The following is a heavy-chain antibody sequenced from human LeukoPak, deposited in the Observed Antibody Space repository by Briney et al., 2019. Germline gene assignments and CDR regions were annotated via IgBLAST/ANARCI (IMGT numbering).Heavy chain of an antibody. CDR1: GFTFSSYA. CDR3: ARVVDTAMEDYFDY. Sequence: GRSLRLSCAASGFTFSSYAMHWVRQAPGKGLEWVAVMSYDGSNKYYADSVKGRFTISRDNSKNTLYLQMNSLRAEDTAVYYCARVVDTAMEDYFDYWGQGTLVTVSS. CDR2: MSYDGSNK. D-gene: IGHD5-18*01. V-gene: IGHV3-30*04. J-gene: IGHJ4*02.